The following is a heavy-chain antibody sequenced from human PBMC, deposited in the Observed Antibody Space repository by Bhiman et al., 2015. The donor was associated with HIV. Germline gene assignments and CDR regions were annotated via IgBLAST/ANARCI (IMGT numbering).Heavy chain of an antibody. D-gene: IGHD3-10*01. CDR2: IKNKPDGGTP. V-gene: IGHV3-15*01. J-gene: IGHJ4*02. CDR3: ATSYGSGSSYHGIFGYY. Sequence: EVQLVESGGGLVKPGGSLRLSCTASGFTFSNAWMNWVRQAPGKGLEWVGRIKNKPDGGTPDYAAPVKGRFTISRDDSRNTLYLQMNSLKIEDTAVYYCATSYGSGSSYHGIFGYYWGQGTLVTVSS. CDR1: GFTFSNAW.